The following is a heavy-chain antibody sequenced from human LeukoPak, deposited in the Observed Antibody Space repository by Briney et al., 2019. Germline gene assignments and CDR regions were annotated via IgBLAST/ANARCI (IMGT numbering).Heavy chain of an antibody. CDR2: ISYDGSSK. CDR3: ARDKYDILTGYYNEYYFDY. V-gene: IGHV3-30-3*01. D-gene: IGHD3-9*01. J-gene: IGHJ4*02. CDR1: GFTFSSYA. Sequence: PGGSLRLSCAASGFTFSSYAMHWVRQAPGKGLEWVAVISYDGSSKYYADSVKGRFTISRDNSKNTLYLQMNSLRAEDTAVYYCARDKYDILTGYYNEYYFDYWGQGTLVTVSS.